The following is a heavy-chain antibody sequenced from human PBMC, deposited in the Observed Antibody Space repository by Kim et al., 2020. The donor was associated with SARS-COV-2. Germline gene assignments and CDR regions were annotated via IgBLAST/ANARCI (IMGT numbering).Heavy chain of an antibody. CDR2: IYSSGIT. V-gene: IGHV4-4*07. Sequence: SETLSLTCTVSGGSISGHAWDWIRQPAGKGLEWIGQIYSSGITHYNPSLKGRVTMSVDTSENRFSLRLSSVTAADTAAYYCAWDRVVSIPPAYYYYIDV. CDR1: GGSISGHA. J-gene: IGHJ6*03. D-gene: IGHD2-15*01. CDR3: AWDRVVSIPPAYYYYIDV.